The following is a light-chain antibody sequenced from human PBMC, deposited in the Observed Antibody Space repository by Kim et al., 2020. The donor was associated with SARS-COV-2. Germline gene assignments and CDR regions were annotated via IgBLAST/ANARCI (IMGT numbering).Light chain of an antibody. CDR3: QKYDNAPWT. V-gene: IGKV1-27*01. Sequence: TCRAGVPSRFSGSRSRTDFTLTISSLQPEDVATYYCQKYDNAPWTFGQGTKVDNK. J-gene: IGKJ1*01.